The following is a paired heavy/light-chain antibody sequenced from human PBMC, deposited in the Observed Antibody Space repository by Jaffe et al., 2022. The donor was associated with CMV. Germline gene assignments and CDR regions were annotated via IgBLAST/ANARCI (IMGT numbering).Light chain of an antibody. CDR2: DAS. CDR1: QSVSSY. J-gene: IGKJ3*01. V-gene: IGKV3-11*01. CDR3: QQRSNWPL. Sequence: EIVLTQSPATLSLSPGERATLSCRASQSVSSYLAWYQQKPGQAPRLLIYDASNRATGIPARFSGSGSGTDFTLTISSLEPEDFAVYYCQQRSNWPLFGPGTKVDIK.
Heavy chain of an antibody. CDR2: IIPIFGTA. CDR3: ARAQVTMVRGVIITNWFDP. J-gene: IGHJ5*02. V-gene: IGHV1-69*01. CDR1: GGTFSSYA. Sequence: QVQLVQSGAEVKKPGSSVKVSCKASGGTFSSYAISWVRQAPGQGLEWMGGIIPIFGTANYAQKFQGRVTITADEFTSTAFMELSSLRSEDTAVYYCARAQVTMVRGVIITNWFDPWGQGTLVTVSS. D-gene: IGHD3-10*01.